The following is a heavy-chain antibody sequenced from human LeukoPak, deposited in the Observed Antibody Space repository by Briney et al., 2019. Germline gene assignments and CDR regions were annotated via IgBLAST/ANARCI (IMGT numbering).Heavy chain of an antibody. V-gene: IGHV3-21*01. CDR2: ISSSSTYT. J-gene: IGHJ4*02. Sequence: GGSLRLSCTASGFTFSSYNMNWVRQAPGRGLEWVSSISSSSTYTYYADSVKGRFTISRDNAKNSLYLQMNSLRAEDTAVYYCAKERKLLPFDCWGQGTLVTVSS. CDR3: AKERKLLPFDC. CDR1: GFTFSSYN. D-gene: IGHD4-23*01.